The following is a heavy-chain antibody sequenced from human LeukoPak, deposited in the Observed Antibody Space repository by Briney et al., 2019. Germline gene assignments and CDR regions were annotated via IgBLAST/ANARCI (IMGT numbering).Heavy chain of an antibody. J-gene: IGHJ4*02. V-gene: IGHV4-39*07. CDR1: GGSITSSSYY. Sequence: SETLSLTCTVSGGSITSSSYYWGWVRQPPGQGLQWIGSIYYSGGIFYDPSLKSRLTISLDTSKNQFSLKLTSVTAADTAVYYCTRGVHDHVSGSHRHFDLWGQGALVSVSS. CDR2: IYYSGGI. CDR3: TRGVHDHVSGSHRHFDL. D-gene: IGHD3-16*02.